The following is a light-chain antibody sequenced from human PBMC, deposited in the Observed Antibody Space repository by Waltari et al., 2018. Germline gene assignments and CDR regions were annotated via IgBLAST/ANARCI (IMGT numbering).Light chain of an antibody. Sequence: DIKMAQSPSSLSASVGDRVAITCRASQNITSYLNWCQQKPVKAPNLLFDAASTLERRDPSRFTGGGYGTDFTLTISGRQPEDVATYSCQQSYGTPPYTLGPGTKLGMK. J-gene: IGKJ2*01. CDR3: QQSYGTPPYT. V-gene: IGKV1-39*01. CDR2: AAS. CDR1: QNITSY.